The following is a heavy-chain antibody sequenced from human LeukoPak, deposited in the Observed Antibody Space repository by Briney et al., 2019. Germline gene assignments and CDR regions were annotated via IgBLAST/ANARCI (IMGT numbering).Heavy chain of an antibody. CDR2: IIPIFGTA. D-gene: IGHD6-19*01. Sequence: SVKVSCEASGGAFSSYAISWVRQAPGQGLEWMGGIIPIFGTANYAQKFQGRVTITTDESTSTAYMELSSLRSEDTAVYYCAREPMAGPYNWFDPWGQGTLVTVSS. V-gene: IGHV1-69*05. CDR3: AREPMAGPYNWFDP. J-gene: IGHJ5*02. CDR1: GGAFSSYA.